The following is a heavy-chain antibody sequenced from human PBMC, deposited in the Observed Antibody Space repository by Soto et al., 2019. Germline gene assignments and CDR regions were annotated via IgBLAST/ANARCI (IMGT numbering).Heavy chain of an antibody. V-gene: IGHV4-31*03. J-gene: IGHJ5*02. CDR1: GGSISSGGYY. D-gene: IGHD3-22*01. Sequence: QVQLQESGPGLVKPSQTLSLTCTVSGGSISSGGYYWSWIRQHPGKGLEWIGYIYYSGSTYYTPSLKSRVTISVATSKNQFSLKLSSVTAADTAVYYCARDYYDSSGYSIGFDPWGQGTLVTVSS. CDR2: IYYSGST. CDR3: ARDYYDSSGYSIGFDP.